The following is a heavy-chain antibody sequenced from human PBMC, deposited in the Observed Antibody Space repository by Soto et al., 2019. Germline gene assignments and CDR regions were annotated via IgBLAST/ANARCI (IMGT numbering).Heavy chain of an antibody. J-gene: IGHJ4*02. CDR1: RYRFTGNY. Sequence: SVQVSSEACRYRFTGNYRYWLQQASGKGLEWMGWISAYNGNTNYAQKLQGRVTMTTDTSTSTASMELRSLRSDDMAVYYCARAISGSYPLLDYWGKGTWVPVS. CDR3: ARAISGSYPLLDY. D-gene: IGHD1-26*01. CDR2: ISAYNGNT. V-gene: IGHV1-18*03.